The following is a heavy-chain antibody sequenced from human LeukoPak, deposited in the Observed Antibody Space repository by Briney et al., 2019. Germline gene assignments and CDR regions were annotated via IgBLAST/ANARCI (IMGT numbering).Heavy chain of an antibody. CDR2: IYYSGST. V-gene: IGHV4-39*07. CDR3: AKYSSSSDLKAVDY. J-gene: IGHJ4*02. Sequence: PSETLSLTCTVSGGSISSSSYYWGWIRQPPGKGLEWIGSIYYSGSTYYNPSLKSRVTISVDTSKNQFSLKLSSVTAADTAVYYCAKYSSSSDLKAVDYWGQGTLVTVSS. CDR1: GGSISSSSYY. D-gene: IGHD6-13*01.